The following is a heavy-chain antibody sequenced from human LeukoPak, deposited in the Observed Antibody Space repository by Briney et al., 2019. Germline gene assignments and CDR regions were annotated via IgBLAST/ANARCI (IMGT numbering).Heavy chain of an antibody. V-gene: IGHV4-34*01. CDR2: INHSGST. CDR3: ARLGSWQWLVPVHYYYYMDV. J-gene: IGHJ6*03. D-gene: IGHD6-19*01. Sequence: KPSETLSLTCAVYGGSFSGYYWSWIRQPPGKGLEWIGEINHSGSTNYNPSLKSRVTISVDTSKNQFSLKLSSVTAADTAVYYCARLGSWQWLVPVHYYYYMDVWGKGTTVTISS. CDR1: GGSFSGYY.